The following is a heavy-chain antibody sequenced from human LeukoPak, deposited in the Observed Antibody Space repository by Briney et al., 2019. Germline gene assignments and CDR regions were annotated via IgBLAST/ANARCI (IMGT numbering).Heavy chain of an antibody. D-gene: IGHD6-13*01. CDR3: ARGYSSSWYGAMYY. J-gene: IGHJ4*02. Sequence: SETLSLTCTVSGGSIRGYYYTWIRQPPGKELEWIGYIHYSGSTNYNPSLKSRVTMSLDTSKDQFSLKLSSVTAADTAVYYCARGYSSSWYGAMYYWGQGTLVTVSS. V-gene: IGHV4-59*01. CDR2: IHYSGST. CDR1: GGSIRGYY.